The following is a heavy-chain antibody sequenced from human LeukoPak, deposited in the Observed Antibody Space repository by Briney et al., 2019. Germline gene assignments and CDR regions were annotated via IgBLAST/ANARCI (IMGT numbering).Heavy chain of an antibody. J-gene: IGHJ5*02. CDR3: ARGRAARPFYWFDP. CDR1: GYTFTGYY. V-gene: IGHV1-2*02. CDR2: INPNSGGT. D-gene: IGHD6-6*01. Sequence: ASVKVSCKASGYTFTGYYMHWVRQAPGQGLEWMGWINPNSGGTNYAQKFQGRVTMTRDTSIGTAYMELSRLRSDDTAVYYCARGRAARPFYWFDPWGQGTLVTVSS.